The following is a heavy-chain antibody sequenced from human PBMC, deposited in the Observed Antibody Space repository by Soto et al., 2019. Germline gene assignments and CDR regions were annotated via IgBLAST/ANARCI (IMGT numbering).Heavy chain of an antibody. Sequence: SSVKVSCKASGYTFTSYDINWVRQATGQGLKWMGWMNPNSGNTGYAQKFQGRVTMTRNTSISTAYMELSSLRSEGTAVYYCARGRRASKLLYFYWLWTGGIDFWAQGSTVTVSS. CDR2: MNPNSGNT. V-gene: IGHV1-8*01. CDR1: GYTFTSYD. D-gene: IGHD3-9*01. CDR3: ARGRRASKLLYFYWLWTGGIDF. J-gene: IGHJ6*02.